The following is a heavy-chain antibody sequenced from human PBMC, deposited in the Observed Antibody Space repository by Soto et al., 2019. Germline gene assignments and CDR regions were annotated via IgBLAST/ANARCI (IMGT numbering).Heavy chain of an antibody. CDR3: ARGRTAGQRALRYFDWLRPLYYFDY. V-gene: IGHV1-69*13. CDR1: GGTFSSYA. D-gene: IGHD3-9*01. CDR2: IIPIFGTA. Sequence: EASVKVSCKASGGTFSSYAISWVRQAPGQGLEWMGGIIPIFGTANYAQKFQGRVTITADESTSTAYMELSSLRSEDTAVYYCARGRTAGQRALRYFDWLRPLYYFDYRGQGTLVTVSS. J-gene: IGHJ4*02.